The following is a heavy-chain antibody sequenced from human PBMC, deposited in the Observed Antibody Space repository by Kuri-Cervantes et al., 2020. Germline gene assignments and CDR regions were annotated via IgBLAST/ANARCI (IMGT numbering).Heavy chain of an antibody. CDR3: AREDYGDSLFDY. D-gene: IGHD4-17*01. CDR2: ISYDGSNK. J-gene: IGHJ4*02. Sequence: GGSLRLSCAASGFTFSSYGMHWVRQAPGKGLEWVAVISYDGSNKYYADSVKGRFTISRDNTKDSLYLQMNSLRVEDTGVYYCAREDYGDSLFDYWGQGTLVTVSS. V-gene: IGHV3-30*03. CDR1: GFTFSSYG.